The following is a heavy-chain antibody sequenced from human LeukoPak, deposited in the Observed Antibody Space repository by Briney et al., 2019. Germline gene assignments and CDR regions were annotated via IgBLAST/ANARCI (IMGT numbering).Heavy chain of an antibody. V-gene: IGHV1-69*06. CDR3: ARLSIAVAGTLSGWFDP. CDR1: GGTFSSYA. D-gene: IGHD6-19*01. J-gene: IGHJ5*02. Sequence: ASVKVSCKASGGTFSSYAISWVRQAPGQGLEWMGGIIPIFGTANYAQKFQGRVTITADKSTSTAYMELSSLRSEDTAVYYCARLSIAVAGTLSGWFDPWGQGTLVTVSS. CDR2: IIPIFGTA.